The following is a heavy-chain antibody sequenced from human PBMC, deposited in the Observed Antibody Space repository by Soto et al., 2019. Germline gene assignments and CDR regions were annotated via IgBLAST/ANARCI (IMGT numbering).Heavy chain of an antibody. CDR3: AGEGGGGDWSGFFDY. CDR2: IYYSGST. J-gene: IGHJ4*02. Sequence: QVQLQESGPGLVKPSQTLSLTCTVSGGSISSGGYYWSWIRQHPGKGLEWIGYIYYSGSTYYNPSLQSRVTISVDTSKNPFPLKLSSVTAADTAVYYCAGEGGGGDWSGFFDYWGQGTLVTVSS. V-gene: IGHV4-31*03. D-gene: IGHD2-21*02. CDR1: GGSISSGGYY.